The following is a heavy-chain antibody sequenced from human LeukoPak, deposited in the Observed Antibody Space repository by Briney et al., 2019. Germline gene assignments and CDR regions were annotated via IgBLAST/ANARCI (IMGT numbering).Heavy chain of an antibody. CDR2: IYPGDSDT. J-gene: IGHJ6*02. CDR3: ARRELYSGYDAYYGVDV. CDR1: GYNFTFYW. V-gene: IGHV5-51*01. Sequence: GESLKISRVASGYNFTFYWIGWVRQMPGKGLEWMGIIYPGDSDTRYSPSFQDQVTISADKSINTAYLQWSSLKASDTAIYYCARRELYSGYDAYYGVDVWGQGTTVIVSS. D-gene: IGHD5-12*01.